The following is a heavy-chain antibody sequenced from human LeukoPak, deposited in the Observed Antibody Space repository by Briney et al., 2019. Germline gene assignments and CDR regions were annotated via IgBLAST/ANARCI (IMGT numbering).Heavy chain of an antibody. CDR2: IIPIFGTA. V-gene: IGHV1-69*13. D-gene: IGHD5-18*01. J-gene: IGHJ6*03. CDR1: GGTFSSYA. CDR3: ARVPWIQLFTPYYYYYMDV. Sequence: SVKVSXKASGGTFSSYAISWVRQAPGQGLEWMGGIIPIFGTANYAQKFQGRVTITADESTSTAYMELSSLRSEDTAVYYCARVPWIQLFTPYYYYYMDVWGKGTTVTVSS.